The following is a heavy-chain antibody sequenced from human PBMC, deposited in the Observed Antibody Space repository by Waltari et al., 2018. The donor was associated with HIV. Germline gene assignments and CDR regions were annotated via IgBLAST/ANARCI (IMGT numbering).Heavy chain of an antibody. V-gene: IGHV3-21*02. CDR2: ISSSGNFK. J-gene: IGHJ5*02. CDR1: GVIFNPYS. CDR3: ARDSRGSTWSLNWFDP. D-gene: IGHD6-6*01. Sequence: EVQLVESGGGPVKPGESPRLSCVTSGVIFNPYSMNRVRQAPGKGPEWVSSISSSGNFKHYADSVKGRFTISRDNAENSLYLQMNGLRAEDTAIYYCARDSRGSTWSLNWFDPWGQGTLVTVSS.